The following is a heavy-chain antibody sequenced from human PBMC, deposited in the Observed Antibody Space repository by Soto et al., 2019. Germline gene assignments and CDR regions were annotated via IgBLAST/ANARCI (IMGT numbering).Heavy chain of an antibody. D-gene: IGHD2-15*01. CDR1: GASLSSISYY. J-gene: IGHJ4*02. CDR3: ASRHCSGGSCYNPGFDF. V-gene: IGHV4-39*01. Sequence: SETLSLTCTVSGASLSSISYYWGWIRQPPGKGLEWVGSIFFTGNIYYNPSLKSRVTISVDTSRNQFSLMVNSVTAADTAVYYCASRHCSGGSCYNPGFDFWGQGALVTVS. CDR2: IFFTGNI.